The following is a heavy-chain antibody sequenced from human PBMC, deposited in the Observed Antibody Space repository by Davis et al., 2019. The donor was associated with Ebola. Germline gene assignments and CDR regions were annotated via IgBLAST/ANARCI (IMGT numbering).Heavy chain of an antibody. CDR3: ARGLTWPLDS. V-gene: IGHV4-34*01. J-gene: IGHJ4*02. CDR2: INHSGST. CDR1: GGSFSGYY. Sequence: MPGGSLRLSCAVYGGSFSGYYWTWIRQPPGKGLEWIGEINHSGSTYYNPSLKSRVTISVDTSKNQFSLKLSSVTPEDTAVYYCARGLTWPLDSWGQGTLATVSS.